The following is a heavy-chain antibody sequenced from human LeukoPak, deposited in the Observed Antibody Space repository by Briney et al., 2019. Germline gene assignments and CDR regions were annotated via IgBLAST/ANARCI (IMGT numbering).Heavy chain of an antibody. Sequence: ASVKVSCKASGYTFTGYYMHWVRQAPGQGLEWMGWINPNSGGTNYAQKFQGRVTMTRDTSISTAYMELSRLRSDDTAVYYCARLVPNDSSGYYDWFDPWGQGTLVTVSS. CDR2: INPNSGGT. CDR1: GYTFTGYY. J-gene: IGHJ5*02. D-gene: IGHD3-22*01. CDR3: ARLVPNDSSGYYDWFDP. V-gene: IGHV1-2*02.